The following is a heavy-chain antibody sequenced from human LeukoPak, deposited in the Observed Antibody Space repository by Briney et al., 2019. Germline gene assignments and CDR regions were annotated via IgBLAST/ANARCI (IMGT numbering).Heavy chain of an antibody. CDR1: GFTFSSYW. V-gene: IGHV3-7*01. Sequence: GGCLRLSCAASGFTFSSYWMSWVRQAPGKGLEWVANIKQDGSEKYYVDSVKGRFTISRDNAKNSLYLQMNSLRAEDTAVYYCARDSPYSYYYYGMDVWGQGTTVTVSS. CDR3: ARDSPYSYYYYGMDV. J-gene: IGHJ6*02. CDR2: IKQDGSEK.